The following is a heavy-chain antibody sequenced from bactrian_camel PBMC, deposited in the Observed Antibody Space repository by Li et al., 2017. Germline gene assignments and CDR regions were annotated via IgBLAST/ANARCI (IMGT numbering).Heavy chain of an antibody. CDR3: AADVSPMCGTWAIAEFDF. CDR2: LKTSEGTA. J-gene: IGHJ6*01. Sequence: HVQLVESGGGSVQAGGSLSLSCGYSSSSYCMAWFRQAPGKEREGVALLKTSEGTATYGDSVKGRFTISQDYIKRTLNLQMDNLKAEDTAMYYCAADVSPMCGTWAIAEFDFWGQGTQVTVS. V-gene: IGHV3S1*01. D-gene: IGHD2*01. CDR1: SSSYC.